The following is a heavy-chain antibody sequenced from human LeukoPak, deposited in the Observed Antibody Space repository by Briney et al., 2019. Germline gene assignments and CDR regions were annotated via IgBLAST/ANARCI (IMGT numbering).Heavy chain of an antibody. J-gene: IGHJ4*02. V-gene: IGHV3-23*01. CDR1: GFTFSSYA. D-gene: IGHD3-22*01. Sequence: GGSLRLSCAASGFTFSSYAMSWVRQAPGKGLERVSAISGSGGSTYYADSVKGRFTISRDNSKNTLYLQMNSLRAEDTAVYCCAKDPPYYYDSSGYPVFDYWGQGTLVTVSS. CDR3: AKDPPYYYDSSGYPVFDY. CDR2: ISGSGGST.